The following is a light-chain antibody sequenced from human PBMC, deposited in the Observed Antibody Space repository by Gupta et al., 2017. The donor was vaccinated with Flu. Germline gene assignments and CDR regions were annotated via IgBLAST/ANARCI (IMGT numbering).Light chain of an antibody. J-gene: IGKJ5*01. CDR2: HAS. V-gene: IGKV3-15*01. CDR3: QLYNAWPQIT. Sequence: TLSVSPGEGATLSCRASQSSVASNLAWYQQKPGRSPRLLIYHASTRATGIPARFSGSGSGTDFTLTISSRQSEDFGVYYCQLYNAWPQITFGQGTRLEIK. CDR1: QSSVASN.